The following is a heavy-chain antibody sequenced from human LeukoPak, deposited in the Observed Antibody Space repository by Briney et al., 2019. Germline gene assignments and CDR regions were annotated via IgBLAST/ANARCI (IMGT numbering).Heavy chain of an antibody. CDR2: IYYSGST. D-gene: IGHD6-13*01. CDR3: ASGYSSSWYRTNWFDP. J-gene: IGHJ5*02. Sequence: SETLSLTCTVSGGSISSSSYYWGWIRQPPGKGLEWIGSIYYSGSTYYNPSLKSRVTISVDTSENQFSLKLSSVTAADTAVYYCASGYSSSWYRTNWFDPWGQGTLVTVSS. V-gene: IGHV4-39*01. CDR1: GGSISSSSYY.